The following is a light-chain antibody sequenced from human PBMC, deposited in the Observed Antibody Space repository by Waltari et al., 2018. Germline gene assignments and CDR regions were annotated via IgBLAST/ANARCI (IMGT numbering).Light chain of an antibody. CDR3: QVWDSSGDHVVA. J-gene: IGLJ2*01. V-gene: IGLV3-21*01. Sequence: SYVLSQPPSLSVAPGQTAKITCGGNDIASRSVNWYQQEPGQAPVVVIFNDDYRPSGSPGRFSASNSGNTATLTISGVEDGDEADYYCQVWDSSGDHVVAFGGGTKLTVL. CDR1: DIASRS. CDR2: NDD.